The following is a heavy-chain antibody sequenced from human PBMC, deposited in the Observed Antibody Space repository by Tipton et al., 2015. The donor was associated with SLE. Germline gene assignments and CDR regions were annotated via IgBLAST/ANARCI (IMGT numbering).Heavy chain of an antibody. CDR3: ASSITMVRGDAFDI. V-gene: IGHV4-39*07. D-gene: IGHD3-10*01. CDR2: IYYSGST. CDR1: GGSISSSSYY. J-gene: IGHJ3*02. Sequence: TLSLTCTVSGGSISSSSYYWGWIRQPPGKGLAWIGSIYYSGSTYYNPSLKSRVTISVDTSKNQSSLKLSSVTAADTAVYYWASSITMVRGDAFDIWGQGTMVTVSS.